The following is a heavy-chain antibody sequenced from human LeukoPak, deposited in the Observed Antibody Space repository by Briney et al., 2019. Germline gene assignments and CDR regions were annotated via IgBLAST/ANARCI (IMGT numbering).Heavy chain of an antibody. CDR1: GGSISSYY. CDR3: ARTSRWVALGFDY. CDR2: IYYSGST. D-gene: IGHD3-16*01. J-gene: IGHJ4*02. Sequence: SETLSLTCTVSGGSISSYYWSWVRQPPGKGLEWIGYIYYSGSTNYNPSLKSRSTMSVDTSKNQFSLKLSSVTAADTAVYYCARTSRWVALGFDYWGQGTLVTVSS. V-gene: IGHV4-59*01.